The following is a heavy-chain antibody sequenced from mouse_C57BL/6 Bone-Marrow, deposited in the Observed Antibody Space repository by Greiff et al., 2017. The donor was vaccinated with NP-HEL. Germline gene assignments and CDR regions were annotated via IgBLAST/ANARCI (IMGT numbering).Heavy chain of an antibody. CDR2: ISDGGSYT. V-gene: IGHV5-4*01. D-gene: IGHD1-1*01. Sequence: EVQVVESGGGLVKPGGSLKLSCAASGFTFSSYAMSWVRQTPEKRLEWVATISDGGSYTYYPDNVKGRFTISRDNAKNNLYLQMSHLKSEDTAMYYCARDLIYYYGSSYYFDYWGQGTTLTVSS. CDR1: GFTFSSYA. J-gene: IGHJ2*01. CDR3: ARDLIYYYGSSYYFDY.